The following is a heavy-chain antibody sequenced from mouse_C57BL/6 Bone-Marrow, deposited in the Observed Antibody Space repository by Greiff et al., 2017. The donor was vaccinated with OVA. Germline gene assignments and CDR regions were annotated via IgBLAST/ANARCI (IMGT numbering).Heavy chain of an antibody. V-gene: IGHV1-81*01. CDR1: GYTFTSYG. D-gene: IGHD3-2*02. CDR3: ARSDSSGYWFAY. Sequence: VQLQQSGAELARPGASVKLSCKASGYTFTSYGISWVKQRTGQGLEWIGEIYPRSGNTYYNEKFKGKATLTADQSSSTAYMELRSLTSEDSAVYFCARSDSSGYWFAYWGQGTLVTVSA. J-gene: IGHJ3*01. CDR2: IYPRSGNT.